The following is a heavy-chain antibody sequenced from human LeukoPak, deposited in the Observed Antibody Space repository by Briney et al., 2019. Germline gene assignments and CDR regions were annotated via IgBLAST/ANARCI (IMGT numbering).Heavy chain of an antibody. J-gene: IGHJ4*02. D-gene: IGHD3-22*01. CDR3: ARMLDYYDSSGLTY. CDR2: INAGNGNT. CDR1: GYTFTSYA. Sequence: ASVKVSCKASGYTFTSYAMHWVRQAPGQRLEWMGWINAGNGNTKYSQKFQGRVTITRDTSASTAYMELSSLRSEDTAVYYCARMLDYYDSSGLTYWGQGTLVTVSS. V-gene: IGHV1-3*01.